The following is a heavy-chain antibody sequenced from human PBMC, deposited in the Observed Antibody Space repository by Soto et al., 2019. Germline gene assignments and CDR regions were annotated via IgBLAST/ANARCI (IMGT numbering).Heavy chain of an antibody. CDR2: INPSGGST. Sequence: ASVKVSCKASGYTFTSYYMHWVRQAPGQGLEWMGIINPSGGSTSYAQKFQGRVTMTRDTSTSTVYMELSSLRSEDTAVYYCARALLWFGELVVYYGMDVRGQGTTVTVSS. J-gene: IGHJ6*02. D-gene: IGHD3-10*01. CDR1: GYTFTSYY. V-gene: IGHV1-46*01. CDR3: ARALLWFGELVVYYGMDV.